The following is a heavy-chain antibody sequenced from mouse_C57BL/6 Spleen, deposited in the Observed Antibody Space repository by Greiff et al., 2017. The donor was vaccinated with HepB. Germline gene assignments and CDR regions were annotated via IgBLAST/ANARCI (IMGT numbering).Heavy chain of an antibody. J-gene: IGHJ4*01. CDR1: GYTFTSYG. Sequence: QVQLKESGAELARPGASVKLSCKASGYTFTSYGISWVKQRTGQGLEWIGEIYPRSGNTYYNEKFKGKATLTADKSSSTAYMELRSLTSEDSAVYFCARRWTSTADAMDYWGQGTSVTVSS. CDR3: ARRWTSTADAMDY. D-gene: IGHD1-2*01. CDR2: IYPRSGNT. V-gene: IGHV1-81*01.